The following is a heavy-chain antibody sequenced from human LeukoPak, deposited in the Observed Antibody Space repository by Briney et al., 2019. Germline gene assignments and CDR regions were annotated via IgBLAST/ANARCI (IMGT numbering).Heavy chain of an antibody. CDR2: IGTAGDT. D-gene: IGHD2-15*01. J-gene: IGHJ4*02. Sequence: PGGSLRLSCAASGFTFSSYDMHWVRQPTGKGLEWVSAIGTAGDTYYPGSVKGRFTISRENAKNSLYLQMNSPRAGDTAVYYCARGGNRYCSGGSCYMFDYWGQGTLVTVSS. V-gene: IGHV3-13*01. CDR3: ARGGNRYCSGGSCYMFDY. CDR1: GFTFSSYD.